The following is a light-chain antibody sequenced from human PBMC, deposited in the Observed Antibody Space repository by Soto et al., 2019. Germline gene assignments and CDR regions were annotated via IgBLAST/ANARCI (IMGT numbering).Light chain of an antibody. CDR3: LQSYNTTQS. CDR1: QSIRNY. V-gene: IGKV1-39*01. J-gene: IGKJ2*01. Sequence: DIQMTQSPSSLSASVGDRVTITCRASQSIRNYLNWYQQKPGKAPKLLIYAASSLQSGVPSRFSGSGSGTGLTLTISSLQPEDFPTSYCLQSYNTTQSFVQGTKLPIK. CDR2: AAS.